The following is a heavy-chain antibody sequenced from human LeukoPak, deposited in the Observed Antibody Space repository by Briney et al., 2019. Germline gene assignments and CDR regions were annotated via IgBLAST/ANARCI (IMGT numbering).Heavy chain of an antibody. CDR2: IDPNSGDT. CDR3: TRDYDILTQ. Sequence: ASVKVSCKASGSTFTGYYMHWVRQAPGQGLEWMGWIDPNSGDTNYVQMFQGRVTMTRDTSITTAYMELSRLTSDDTAVYYCTRDYDILTQWGQGTLVTVSS. V-gene: IGHV1-2*02. D-gene: IGHD3-9*01. CDR1: GSTFTGYY. J-gene: IGHJ4*02.